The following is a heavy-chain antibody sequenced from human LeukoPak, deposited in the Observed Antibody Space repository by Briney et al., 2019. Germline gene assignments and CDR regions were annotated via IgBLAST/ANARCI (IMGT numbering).Heavy chain of an antibody. CDR1: GGSISSSSYY. CDR3: ARQNYDFWSGYSVNWFDP. Sequence: SETLPLTCTVSGGSISSSSYYWGWIRRPPGKGLEWIGSIYYSGSTYYNPSLKSRVTISVDTSKNQFSLKLSSVTAADTAVYYCARQNYDFWSGYSVNWFDPWGQGTLVTVSS. CDR2: IYYSGST. V-gene: IGHV4-39*01. J-gene: IGHJ5*02. D-gene: IGHD3-3*01.